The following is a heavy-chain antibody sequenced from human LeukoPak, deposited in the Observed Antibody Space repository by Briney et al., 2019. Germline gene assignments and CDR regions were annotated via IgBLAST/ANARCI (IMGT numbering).Heavy chain of an antibody. Sequence: GGSLRLSCAASGFTFSTYSMNWVRQAPGKGLEWVSSISSSSYHIYYADSVKGRFTISRDNAKNSLYLQMNSLRVEDTAVYYCARDIRSDSTIGGQGALVSVSS. V-gene: IGHV3-21*01. D-gene: IGHD6-25*01. CDR3: ARDIRSDSTI. CDR1: GFTFSTYS. CDR2: ISSSSYHI. J-gene: IGHJ4*02.